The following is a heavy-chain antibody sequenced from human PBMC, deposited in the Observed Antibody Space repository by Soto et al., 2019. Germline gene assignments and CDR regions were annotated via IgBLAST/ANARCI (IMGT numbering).Heavy chain of an antibody. CDR2: ISSSGTV. J-gene: IGHJ6*02. V-gene: IGHV4-59*01. CDR3: ARDRKLELPGNYYYYGMDV. CDR1: GGSIRDYF. D-gene: IGHD1-7*01. Sequence: SETLSLTCSVSGGSIRDYFWTWIRQSPGRGLEWIGYISSSGTVKYNSSLKSRVTISLDRSRNQFSLKLSSVTAADTAIYFCARDRKLELPGNYYYYGMDVWGQGTTVTVSS.